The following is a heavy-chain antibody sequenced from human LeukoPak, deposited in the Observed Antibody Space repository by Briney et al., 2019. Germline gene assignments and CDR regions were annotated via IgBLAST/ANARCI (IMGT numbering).Heavy chain of an antibody. CDR2: IYTSGST. D-gene: IGHD1-1*01. J-gene: IGHJ5*02. V-gene: IGHV4-4*09. Sequence: SETLSLTCTVSGGSISSYYWSWIRQPPGKGLEWIGYIYTSGSTNYNPSLKSRVTISVDTSKNQFSLKLSSVTAADTAVYYCARGYTTTWFDPWGQGTLVTVSS. CDR1: GGSISSYY. CDR3: ARGYTTTWFDP.